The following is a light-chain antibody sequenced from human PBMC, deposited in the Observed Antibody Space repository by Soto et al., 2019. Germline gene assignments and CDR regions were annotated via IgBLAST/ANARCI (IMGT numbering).Light chain of an antibody. J-gene: IGKJ4*01. V-gene: IGKV1-33*01. CDR2: DAS. CDR3: QHYDNLPALT. Sequence: DIQMTQSPSSLSASVGDRVTITCQASQDISNYLNWYQQKPGKAPKLLIYDASNLETGVPSRFSGSGSGTDFTFTNSSLQPEDIATYYCQHYDNLPALTFDGGTKVEIK. CDR1: QDISNY.